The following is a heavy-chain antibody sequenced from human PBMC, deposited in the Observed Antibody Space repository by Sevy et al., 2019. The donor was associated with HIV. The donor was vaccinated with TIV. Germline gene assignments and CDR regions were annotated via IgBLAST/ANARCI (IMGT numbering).Heavy chain of an antibody. CDR3: AKIKDYGIESFYYGMDV. D-gene: IGHD3-10*01. Sequence: GGSLGLSCVASGFTITGYVLTWVRQTPGKGLEGVSSISFGGDRTYYTDPVKGRFTISRDNSRNTVYLQMNSLRAEDTAVYYCAKIKDYGIESFYYGMDVWGQGTTLTVSS. J-gene: IGHJ6*02. CDR2: ISFGGDRT. V-gene: IGHV3-23*01. CDR1: GFTITGYV.